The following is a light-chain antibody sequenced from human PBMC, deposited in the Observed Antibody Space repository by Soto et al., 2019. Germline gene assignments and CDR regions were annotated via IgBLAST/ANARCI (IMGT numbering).Light chain of an antibody. J-gene: IGKJ5*01. V-gene: IGKV3-15*01. CDR1: QSVSSK. CDR3: QQYYDWPIT. Sequence: EIVLTQSPGTLSLSPGERATLSCRASQSVSSKLAWYQQKPGQAPRLLIYGASTRATGIPARFSGSGSGTEFTLTISSLQSEDFAVYYCQQYYDWPITFGQGTRLEIK. CDR2: GAS.